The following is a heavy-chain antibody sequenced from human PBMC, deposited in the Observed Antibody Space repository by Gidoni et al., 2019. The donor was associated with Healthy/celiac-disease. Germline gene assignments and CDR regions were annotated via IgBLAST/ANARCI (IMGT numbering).Heavy chain of an antibody. Sequence: EVQLVESGGGLVQPGGSLRLSCAASGFTISSNYLSWVRQAPGKGLEWVSVIYSGGSTYYADSVKGRFTISRDNSKNALYLQMNSLRAEDTAVYYCARDYGDPYGMDVWGQGTTVTVSS. CDR1: GFTISSNY. D-gene: IGHD4-17*01. J-gene: IGHJ6*02. CDR3: ARDYGDPYGMDV. V-gene: IGHV3-66*01. CDR2: IYSGGST.